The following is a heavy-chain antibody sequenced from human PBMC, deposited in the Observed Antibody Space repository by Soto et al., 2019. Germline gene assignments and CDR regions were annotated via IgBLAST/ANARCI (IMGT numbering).Heavy chain of an antibody. D-gene: IGHD5-18*01. CDR2: ISGYNGHT. CDR3: VRDHADVETALRSFYYYYGMDV. J-gene: IGHJ6*02. Sequence: QVQLVQSGTEVKRPGASVTVSCKASGYALSNYGINWVRQAPGQGLEWMGWISGYNGHTNYAQKFQGRVTMTIDTSTSTDYLDLRSPSSADTAVYYCVRDHADVETALRSFYYYYGMDVWGQGTTVAVSS. CDR1: GYALSNYG. V-gene: IGHV1-18*01.